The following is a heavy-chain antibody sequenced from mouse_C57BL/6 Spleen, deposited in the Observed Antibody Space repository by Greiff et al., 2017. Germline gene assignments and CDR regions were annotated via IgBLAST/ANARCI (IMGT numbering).Heavy chain of an antibody. CDR2: IGPGSGST. D-gene: IGHD1-1*01. CDR1: GYTFTDYY. Sequence: VQLQQSGAELVKPGASVKISCKASGYTFTDYYINWVKQRPGQGLEWIGKIGPGSGSTYYNEKFKGKATLTADKSSSTAYMQLSSLTSEDSAVYFCARGGVITTVVAFYWYFDVWGTGTTVTVSS. CDR3: ARGGVITTVVAFYWYFDV. J-gene: IGHJ1*03. V-gene: IGHV1-77*01.